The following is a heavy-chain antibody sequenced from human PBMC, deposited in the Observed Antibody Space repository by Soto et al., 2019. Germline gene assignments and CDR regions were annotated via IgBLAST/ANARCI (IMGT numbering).Heavy chain of an antibody. CDR1: GFTFSSYA. V-gene: IGHV3-23*01. J-gene: IGHJ4*02. Sequence: GSLRLSCAASGFTFSSYAMSWVRQAPGKGLEWVSAISGSGGSTYYADSVKGRFTISRDNSKNTLYLQMNSLRAEDTAVYYCAKDPVVGSYLGVFDYWGQGTLVTVSS. CDR3: AKDPVVGSYLGVFDY. CDR2: ISGSGGST. D-gene: IGHD1-26*01.